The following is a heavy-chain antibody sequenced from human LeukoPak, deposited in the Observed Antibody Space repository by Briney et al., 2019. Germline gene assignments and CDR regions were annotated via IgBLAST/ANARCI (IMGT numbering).Heavy chain of an antibody. CDR1: GGSISSYY. J-gene: IGHJ4*02. V-gene: IGHV4-59*08. CDR2: IYYSGST. D-gene: IGHD4-23*01. CDR3: ARSTTVVTPFDY. Sequence: SETLSLTCTVSGGSISSYYWSRIRQPPGKGLEWIGYIYYSGSTNYNPSLKSRVTISVDTSKNQFSLKLSSVTAADTAVYYCARSTTVVTPFDYWGQGTLVTVSS.